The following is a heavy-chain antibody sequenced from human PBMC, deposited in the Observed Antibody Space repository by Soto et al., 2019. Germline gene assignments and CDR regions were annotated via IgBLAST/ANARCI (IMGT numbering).Heavy chain of an antibody. CDR1: GFTFSSYW. CDR3: AREAYSSSWYGDYYYYGMDV. V-gene: IGHV3-7*01. J-gene: IGHJ6*02. D-gene: IGHD6-13*01. Sequence: LRLSCAASGFTFSSYWMSWVRQAPGKGLEWVANIKQDGSEKYYVDSVKGRFTISRDNAKNSLYLQMNSLRAEDTAVYYCAREAYSSSWYGDYYYYGMDVWGQGTTVTVSS. CDR2: IKQDGSEK.